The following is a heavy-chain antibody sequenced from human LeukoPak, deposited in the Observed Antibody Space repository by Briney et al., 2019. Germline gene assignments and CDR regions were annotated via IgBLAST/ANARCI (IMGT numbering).Heavy chain of an antibody. CDR2: IYTSGST. D-gene: IGHD3-3*01. V-gene: IGHV4-61*02. Sequence: SQTLSLTCTVSGGSISSGSYYWSWLRQPAGKGLEWIGRIYTSGSTNYNPSLKSRVTISVDTSKNQFSLKLSSVTAADTAVYYCARDPTFWSGYDLGDYWGQGTLVTVSS. J-gene: IGHJ4*02. CDR1: GGSISSGSYY. CDR3: ARDPTFWSGYDLGDY.